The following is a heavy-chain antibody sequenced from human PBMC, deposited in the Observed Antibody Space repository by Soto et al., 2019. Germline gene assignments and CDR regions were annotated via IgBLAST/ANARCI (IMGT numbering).Heavy chain of an antibody. D-gene: IGHD3-3*01. CDR3: ARGNFWSGPPNYYFDY. J-gene: IGHJ4*02. Sequence: SETLSLTCTVSCGSIRSYYWSWVRQPPGKGLEWIGYIYYSGSTDYNPSLKSRVTISVDTSKNQFSLKLSSVTAADTAVYYCARGNFWSGPPNYYFDYWGQGTLFTVS. CDR1: CGSIRSYY. CDR2: IYYSGST. V-gene: IGHV4-59*01.